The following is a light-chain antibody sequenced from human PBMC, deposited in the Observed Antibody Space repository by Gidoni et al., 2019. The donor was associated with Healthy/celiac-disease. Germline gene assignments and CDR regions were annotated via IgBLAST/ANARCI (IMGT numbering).Light chain of an antibody. V-gene: IGLV1-44*01. CDR1: SSNIGSNT. CDR3: AAWDDSLNGHMV. Sequence: QSVLTQPPSASGTPGQRVTISCSGSSSNIGSNTINWYQQLPGTAPKLLIYSNNQRPSGVSDRFSGSKSGTSASLAISGLQSEDEADYYCAAWDDSLNGHMVFGGGTKLTVL. J-gene: IGLJ2*01. CDR2: SNN.